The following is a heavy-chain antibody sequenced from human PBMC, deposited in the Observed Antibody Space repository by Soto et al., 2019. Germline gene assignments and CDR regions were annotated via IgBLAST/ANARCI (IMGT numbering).Heavy chain of an antibody. CDR1: GYSFTSYW. CDR3: ARLRFDGYSGYELGRYYFDY. J-gene: IGHJ4*02. D-gene: IGHD5-12*01. CDR2: IYPGDSDT. Sequence: EVQLVQSGAEVKKPGESLKISCKGSGYSFTSYWIGWVRQMPGKGLEWMGIIYPGDSDTRYSPSFQGQVTISADKSISTAYLQGSSLKASDTAMYYCARLRFDGYSGYELGRYYFDYWGQGTLVTVSS. V-gene: IGHV5-51*03.